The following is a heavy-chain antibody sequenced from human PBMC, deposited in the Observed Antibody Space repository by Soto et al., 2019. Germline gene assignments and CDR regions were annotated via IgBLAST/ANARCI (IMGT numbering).Heavy chain of an antibody. Sequence: ASVKGSCKASWYTFTSYYMHLVRQAPGQGREWMGIINPSGGSTSYAQKFQGRVTMTRDTSTSTVYMELRSLRSEDTAIYYCTRDHYDSSGYYRFDYWGQGTPVTVSS. V-gene: IGHV1-46*01. CDR2: INPSGGST. D-gene: IGHD3-22*01. CDR3: TRDHYDSSGYYRFDY. CDR1: WYTFTSYY. J-gene: IGHJ4*02.